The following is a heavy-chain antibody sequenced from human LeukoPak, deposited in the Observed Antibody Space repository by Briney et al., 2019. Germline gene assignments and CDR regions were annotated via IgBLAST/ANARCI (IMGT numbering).Heavy chain of an antibody. Sequence: GGSLRLSCAASGFTFSSYTMNWVRQAPGKGLEWVSSITSSSSYIYYADSVKGRFTISRDNAKNSLYLQMNSLRAEDTAVYYCELKQLAYCGGDCSDYWGQGTLVTVSS. CDR3: ELKQLAYCGGDCSDY. CDR1: GFTFSSYT. J-gene: IGHJ4*02. CDR2: ITSSSSYI. D-gene: IGHD2-21*02. V-gene: IGHV3-21*01.